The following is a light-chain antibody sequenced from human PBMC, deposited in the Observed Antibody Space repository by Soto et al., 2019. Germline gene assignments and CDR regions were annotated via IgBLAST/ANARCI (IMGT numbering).Light chain of an antibody. Sequence: DLQMTQSPSTLSASVGDRVTITCRASQSISSWLAWYQQKPGKAPKLLIYKASTLESGVTSRFNGSGSGTEFTLAISSLPPDDSATYYCQQYNDNWTFGQGTKVE. CDR1: QSISSW. CDR3: QQYNDNWT. J-gene: IGKJ1*01. CDR2: KAS. V-gene: IGKV1-5*03.